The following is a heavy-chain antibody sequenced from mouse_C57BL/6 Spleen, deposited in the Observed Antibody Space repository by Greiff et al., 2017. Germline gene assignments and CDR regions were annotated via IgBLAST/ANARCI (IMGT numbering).Heavy chain of an antibody. CDR2: IDPETGGT. Sequence: VQLVESGAELVRPGASVTLSCKASGYTFTDYEMHWVKQTPVHGLEWIGAIDPETGGTAYNQKFKGKAILTADKSSSTAYMELRSLTSEDSAVYYCTRGGDYGIDYWGQGTTLTVSS. V-gene: IGHV1-15*01. CDR1: GYTFTDYE. J-gene: IGHJ2*01. CDR3: TRGGDYGIDY. D-gene: IGHD2-1*01.